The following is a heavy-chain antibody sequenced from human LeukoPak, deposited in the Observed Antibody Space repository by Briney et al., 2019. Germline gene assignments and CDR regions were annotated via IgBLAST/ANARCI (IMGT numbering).Heavy chain of an antibody. CDR1: GFTFSSYA. J-gene: IGHJ6*02. CDR2: ISGSGGST. D-gene: IGHD6-19*01. CDR3: AKDRSGGRDYYFGMDV. V-gene: IGHV3-23*01. Sequence: PGGSLRLSCAASGFTFSSYAMSWVRQAPGKGLEWVSSISGSGGSTYYADSVKGRFTISRDNSQNTLYLQMNSLRAEDTAVYYCAKDRSGGRDYYFGMDVWGPGTTVTVSS.